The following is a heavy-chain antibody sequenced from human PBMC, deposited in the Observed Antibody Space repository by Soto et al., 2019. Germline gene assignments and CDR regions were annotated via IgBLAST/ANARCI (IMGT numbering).Heavy chain of an antibody. J-gene: IGHJ6*02. V-gene: IGHV4-59*01. CDR2: IYYSGST. CDR3: ARVSYLENDRLYYYYYYGMDV. Sequence: SETLSLTCTVSGGSISSYYWSWIRQPPGKGLEWIGYIYYSGSTNYNPSLKSRVTISVDTSKNQFSLKLSSVTAADTAVYYCARVSYLENDRLYYYYYYGMDVWGQGTTVTVSS. CDR1: GGSISSYY. D-gene: IGHD1-1*01.